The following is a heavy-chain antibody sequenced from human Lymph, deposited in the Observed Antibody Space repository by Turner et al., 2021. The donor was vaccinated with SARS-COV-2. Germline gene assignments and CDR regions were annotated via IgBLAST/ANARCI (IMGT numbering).Heavy chain of an antibody. J-gene: IGHJ2*01. CDR3: ARVWVRWWYFDL. D-gene: IGHD7-27*01. V-gene: IGHV4-34*01. Sequence: QVQLQQWVVGLLKPSETLSLTCAVYGGSFSGYYWSWIRQPSGKGLEWIGEINHSGSTNYNPSLKSRVTISVDTSKKQFSLKLSSVTAADTAVYYCARVWVRWWYFDLWGRGTLVTVSS. CDR2: INHSGST. CDR1: GGSFSGYY.